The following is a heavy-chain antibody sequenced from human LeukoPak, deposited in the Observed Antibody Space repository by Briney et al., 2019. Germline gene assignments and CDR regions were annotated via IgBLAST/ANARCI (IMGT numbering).Heavy chain of an antibody. J-gene: IGHJ4*02. V-gene: IGHV3-23*01. Sequence: GGSLRLSCTASGFTFSSYTMSWVRQAPGKGLRWVSTITTGGPNTYYADSVKGRFTVSRDDSKNTLYLQMNSLRAEDTAVYYCAKDGGLWVSAHWGDSWGRGTLVTVSS. CDR1: GFTFSSYT. CDR3: AKDGGLWVSAHWGDS. CDR2: ITTGGPNT. D-gene: IGHD7-27*01.